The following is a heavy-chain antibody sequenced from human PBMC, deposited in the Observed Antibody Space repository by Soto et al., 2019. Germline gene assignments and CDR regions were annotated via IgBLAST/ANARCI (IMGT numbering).Heavy chain of an antibody. Sequence: VQLVESWGGVVQPGRSLRLSCAASGFPVSDYAMHWVGQAPGQGLEWVAGFSHDGRNTHYANSEKGRLTISRESSKNTVSLEKTSLRGEETAVYYCEKWGRKWAVTSDLNYWGQGALVTVSS. J-gene: IGHJ4*02. CDR3: EKWGRKWAVTSDLNY. CDR1: GFPVSDYA. V-gene: IGHV3-30*18. CDR2: FSHDGRNT. D-gene: IGHD1-26*01.